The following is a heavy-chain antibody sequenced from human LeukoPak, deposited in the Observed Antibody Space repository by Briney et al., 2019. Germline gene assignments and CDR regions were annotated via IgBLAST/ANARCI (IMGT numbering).Heavy chain of an antibody. Sequence: GASVKVSCKASGGTFSSYAISWVRQAPGQGLEWMGGIIPIFGTAIYAQKFQGRVTITADESTSTAYMELSSLRSEDTAVYYCARTPSKITIPYYMGVWGKGTTVTVSS. V-gene: IGHV1-69*13. CDR2: IIPIFGTA. CDR1: GGTFSSYA. J-gene: IGHJ6*03. CDR3: ARTPSKITIPYYMGV. D-gene: IGHD3-3*01.